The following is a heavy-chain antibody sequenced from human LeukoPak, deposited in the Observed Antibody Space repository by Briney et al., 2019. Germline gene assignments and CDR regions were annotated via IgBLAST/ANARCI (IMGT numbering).Heavy chain of an antibody. J-gene: IGHJ4*02. D-gene: IGHD1-26*01. CDR1: GFTFSSCA. V-gene: IGHV3-30*18. Sequence: GGSLRLSCAASGFTFSSCAMDWVRQAPGKGLEWVAFISYDGSDKYYADSVKGRFTIYRDNSKNTLYLQMNSLRAEDTAVYYCAKDLSYQYSFERWGQGTLVTVSS. CDR2: ISYDGSDK. CDR3: AKDLSYQYSFER.